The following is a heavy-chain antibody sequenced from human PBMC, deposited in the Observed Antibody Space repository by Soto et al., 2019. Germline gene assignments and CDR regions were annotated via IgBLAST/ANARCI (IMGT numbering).Heavy chain of an antibody. J-gene: IGHJ6*02. CDR2: INPSGGST. CDR1: GCTFTSYY. CDR3: ARSSDCGGDCYYYYYGMDV. D-gene: IGHD2-21*02. V-gene: IGHV1-46*03. Sequence: GASVKVSCKASGCTFTSYYMHWVRQAPGQGLEWMGIINPSGGSTSYAQKFQGRVTMTRDTSTSTVYMELSSLRSEDTAVYYCARSSDCGGDCYYYYYGMDVWGQGTTVTVSS.